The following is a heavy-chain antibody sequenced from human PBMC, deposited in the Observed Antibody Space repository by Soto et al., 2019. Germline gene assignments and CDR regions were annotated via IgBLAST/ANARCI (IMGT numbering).Heavy chain of an antibody. V-gene: IGHV3-33*01. CDR3: AREPVGPDYAMDV. J-gene: IGHJ6*02. Sequence: GGSLRLACLAFGVDLSSYGMHWVRQTPGKGLEWVAVLGFDGGGRYYADSVKGRFTISRDNSKKMLYLQMDSLRADDTALYYCAREPVGPDYAMDVWGQGTTVTVPS. D-gene: IGHD1-26*01. CDR1: GVDLSSYG. CDR2: LGFDGGGR.